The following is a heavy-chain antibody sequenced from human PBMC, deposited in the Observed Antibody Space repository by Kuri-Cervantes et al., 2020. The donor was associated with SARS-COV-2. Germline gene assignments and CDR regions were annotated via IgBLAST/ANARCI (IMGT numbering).Heavy chain of an antibody. CDR2: ISGSGGST. D-gene: IGHD3-10*01. Sequence: ETLSLTCAASGFTFSSYAMSWVRQAPGKGLEWVSAISGSGGSTYYADSVKGRFTISRDNPKNTLYLQMNSLRAEDTAVYYCARDGSGTFYWMEYFDYWGQGTLVTVSS. V-gene: IGHV3-23*01. CDR3: ARDGSGTFYWMEYFDY. J-gene: IGHJ4*02. CDR1: GFTFSSYA.